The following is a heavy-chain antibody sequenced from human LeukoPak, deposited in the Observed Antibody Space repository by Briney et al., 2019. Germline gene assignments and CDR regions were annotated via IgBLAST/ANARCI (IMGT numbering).Heavy chain of an antibody. CDR1: GGSISSSSYY. J-gene: IGHJ5*02. V-gene: IGHV4-39*07. Sequence: SETLSLTCTVSGGSISSSSYYWGWIRQPPGKGLEWIGSIYYSGSTYYNPSLKSRVTISVDTSKNQFSLKLSSVTAADTAVYYCARGLTYYDFWSGYVPYNWFDPWGQGTLVTVSS. D-gene: IGHD3-3*01. CDR2: IYYSGST. CDR3: ARGLTYYDFWSGYVPYNWFDP.